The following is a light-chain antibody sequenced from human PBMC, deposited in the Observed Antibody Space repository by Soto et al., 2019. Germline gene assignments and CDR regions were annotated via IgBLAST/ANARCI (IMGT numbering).Light chain of an antibody. Sequence: QSALTQPRPVSGSPGQPVTISCTGTSSNVGGYNYVSWYQHHPGKAPKLVSYDVYNRSSGVPDRFSGSKSDNTASLTISGLQAEDEADYYCCSYAGSNTFYVFGTGTKVTGL. CDR3: CSYAGSNTFYV. J-gene: IGLJ1*01. CDR2: DVY. CDR1: SSNVGGYNY. V-gene: IGLV2-11*01.